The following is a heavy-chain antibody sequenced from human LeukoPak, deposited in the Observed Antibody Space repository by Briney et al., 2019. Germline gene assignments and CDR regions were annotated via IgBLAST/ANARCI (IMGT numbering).Heavy chain of an antibody. CDR1: GGSISSSNW. Sequence: SGTLSLTCAVSGGSISSSNWWSWVRQPPGKGLEWIGEIYHSGSTNYNPSLKSRVTISVDKSKNQFSLKLSSVTAADTAVYYCASRMYDFWSGYHPYYFDYWGQGTLVTVSS. V-gene: IGHV4-4*02. CDR2: IYHSGST. J-gene: IGHJ4*02. D-gene: IGHD3-3*01. CDR3: ASRMYDFWSGYHPYYFDY.